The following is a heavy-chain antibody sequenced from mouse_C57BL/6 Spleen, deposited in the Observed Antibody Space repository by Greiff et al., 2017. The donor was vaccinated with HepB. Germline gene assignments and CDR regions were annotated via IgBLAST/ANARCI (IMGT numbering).Heavy chain of an antibody. CDR1: GYTFTSYW. D-gene: IGHD3-3*01. Sequence: QVQLQQPGAELVKPGASVKMSCKASGYTFTSYWITWVKQRPGQGLEWIGDIYPGSGSTNYNEKFKSKATLTVDTSSSTAYMQLSSLTSEDSAVYYCARLGGNLGQEYWYFDVWGTGTTVTVSS. CDR3: ARLGGNLGQEYWYFDV. V-gene: IGHV1-55*01. CDR2: IYPGSGST. J-gene: IGHJ1*03.